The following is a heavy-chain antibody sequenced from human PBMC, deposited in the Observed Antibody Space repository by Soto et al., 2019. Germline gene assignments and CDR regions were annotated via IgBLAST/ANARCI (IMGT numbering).Heavy chain of an antibody. CDR1: GFTFSSYA. D-gene: IGHD4-17*01. Sequence: GGSLRLSCAASGFTFSSYAMSWVRQAPGKGLEWVSAISGSGGSKYYADSVKGRFTISRDNSKNTLYLQMNSLRAEDTAVYYWAKRGNYGFEYYFDYWGQGTLVTVSS. CDR2: ISGSGGSK. V-gene: IGHV3-23*01. J-gene: IGHJ4*02. CDR3: AKRGNYGFEYYFDY.